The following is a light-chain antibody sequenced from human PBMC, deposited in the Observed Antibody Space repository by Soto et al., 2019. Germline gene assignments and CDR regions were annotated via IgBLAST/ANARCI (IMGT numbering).Light chain of an antibody. V-gene: IGLV1-40*01. CDR2: GNS. Sequence: QLVLTQPPSVSGAPGQRVTISCTGSSSNIGAGYDVHWYQQLPGTAPKLLIYGNSNRPSGVPDRFSGSKSGTSASLAITGLQAEDEADYYCQSYDSSLSVHVVFGGGTKVT. J-gene: IGLJ2*01. CDR3: QSYDSSLSVHVV. CDR1: SSNIGAGYD.